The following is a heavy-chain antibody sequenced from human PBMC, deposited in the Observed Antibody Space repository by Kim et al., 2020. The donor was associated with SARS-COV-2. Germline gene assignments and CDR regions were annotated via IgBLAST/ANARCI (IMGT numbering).Heavy chain of an antibody. CDR1: GFTFSSYS. V-gene: IGHV3-21*01. CDR3: ARLWGGVGATINY. J-gene: IGHJ4*02. Sequence: GGSLRLSCAASGFTFSSYSMNWVRQAPGKGLEWVSSISSSSSYIYYADSVKGRFTISRDNAKNSLYLQMNSLRAEDTAVYYCARLWGGVGATINYWGQGTLVTVSS. D-gene: IGHD1-26*01. CDR2: ISSSSSYI.